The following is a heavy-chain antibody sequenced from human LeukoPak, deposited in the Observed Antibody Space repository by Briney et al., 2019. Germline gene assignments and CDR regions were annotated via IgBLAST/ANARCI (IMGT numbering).Heavy chain of an antibody. CDR2: ITHSGST. J-gene: IGHJ4*02. D-gene: IGHD5-18*01. V-gene: IGHV4-34*01. CDR1: GGSFSGYY. CDR3: AKGRQGGYSYGLTFDY. Sequence: PSETLSLTCAVYGGSFSGYYWSWISQPPGKGLEWMGEITHSGSTNYNPSLKSRVTISVDTSKNQFSLKLSSVTAADTAVYYCAKGRQGGYSYGLTFDYWGQGTLVTVSS.